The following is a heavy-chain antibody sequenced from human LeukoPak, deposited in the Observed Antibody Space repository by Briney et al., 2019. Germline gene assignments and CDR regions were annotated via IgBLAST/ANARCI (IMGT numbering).Heavy chain of an antibody. CDR2: ISSSGSTI. CDR1: GFTFSDYY. J-gene: IGHJ5*02. CDR3: ARVGSSNWFDP. D-gene: IGHD1-26*01. Sequence: GGSLRLSCAASGFTFSDYYMSWIRQAPGKGLEWVSYISSSGSTIYYADSVKGRFTISRDNSKNTLYLQMNSLRAEDTAVYYCARVGSSNWFDPWGQGTLVTVSS. V-gene: IGHV3-11*01.